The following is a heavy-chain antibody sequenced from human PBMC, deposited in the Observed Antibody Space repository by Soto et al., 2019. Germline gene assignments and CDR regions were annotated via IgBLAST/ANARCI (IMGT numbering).Heavy chain of an antibody. CDR1: GGSISSYY. CDR2: IYYSGST. J-gene: IGHJ4*02. CDR3: ARLGYDVVVPAANYYFDY. Sequence: QVQLQESGPGLVKPSETLSLTCTVSGGSISSYYWSWIRQPPGKGLEWIGYIYYSGSTNYNPSLKSRVTISVDTSKNQFSLKLSSVTAADTAVYYCARLGYDVVVPAANYYFDYWGQGTLVTVSS. V-gene: IGHV4-59*08. D-gene: IGHD2-2*01.